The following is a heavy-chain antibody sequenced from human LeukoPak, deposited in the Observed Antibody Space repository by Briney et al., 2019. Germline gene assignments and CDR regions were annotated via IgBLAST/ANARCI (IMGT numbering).Heavy chain of an antibody. CDR3: ARSGRGVDSFYFYIDV. J-gene: IGHJ6*03. D-gene: IGHD3-10*01. CDR1: GFTFSQYW. V-gene: IGHV3-7*01. Sequence: GGSLRLSCAASGFTFSQYWMSWVRQAPGKGLEWVANIKHDGSEKQDGSEKNYVDSVKGRFTISRDNAKNSLYLQMNSLRAEDTAVYYCARSGRGVDSFYFYIDVWGKGTTVTVSS. CDR2: IKHDGSEKQDGSEK.